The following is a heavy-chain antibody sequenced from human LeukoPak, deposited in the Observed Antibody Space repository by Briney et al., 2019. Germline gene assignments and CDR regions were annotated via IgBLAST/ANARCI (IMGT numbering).Heavy chain of an antibody. CDR1: GFTFSHYA. D-gene: IGHD3-22*01. Sequence: GESLRLSCAASGFTFSHYALHWVRQAPGKGLEWVALIGHDGADKYYADSVKGRFLISRDNSKNMLFLQMNSLIIEDTAVYYCARNSDYYDYSPQSVWGQGTLVTVS. V-gene: IGHV3-30*04. J-gene: IGHJ4*02. CDR3: ARNSDYYDYSPQSV. CDR2: IGHDGADK.